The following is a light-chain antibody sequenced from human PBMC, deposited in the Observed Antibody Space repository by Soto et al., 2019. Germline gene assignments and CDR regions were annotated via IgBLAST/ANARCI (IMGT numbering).Light chain of an antibody. Sequence: QSVLTQPPSVSAAPGQKVTISCSGSSSNIGGNSVSWYQQLPGTAPKLLIYDDNKRPSGIPDRFSGSKSGTSATLGITGFQTGDEADYYCCSFAGNYIYVFGTGTKVTVL. CDR1: SSNIGGNS. J-gene: IGLJ1*01. CDR3: CSFAGNYIYV. CDR2: DDN. V-gene: IGLV1-51*01.